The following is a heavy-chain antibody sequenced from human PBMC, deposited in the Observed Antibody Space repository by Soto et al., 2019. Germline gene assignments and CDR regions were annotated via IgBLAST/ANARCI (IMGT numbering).Heavy chain of an antibody. J-gene: IGHJ4*02. CDR3: AIYRYGDYV. D-gene: IGHD4-17*01. CDR1: GGSFSGYY. V-gene: IGHV4-34*01. Sequence: PSETLSLTCAVYGGSFSGYYWSWIRQPPGKGLEWIGEINHSGSTNYNPSLKSRVTISVDTSKNQFSLKLSSVTAADTAVYYCAIYRYGDYVGGQGTLVTVSS. CDR2: INHSGST.